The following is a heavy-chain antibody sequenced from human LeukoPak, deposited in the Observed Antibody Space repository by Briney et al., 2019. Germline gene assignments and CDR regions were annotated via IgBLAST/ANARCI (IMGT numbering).Heavy chain of an antibody. CDR3: AKGHRSSSSFFDS. Sequence: GGSLRLSCAAFSGFAMSWVRQAPGRGLEWVSAINGRGDDTYYPDSVKARFTISSDNSNNTLYLQMNSLRAEEPAVYYCAKGHRSSSSFFDSWDQGILVTVSS. V-gene: IGHV3-23*01. CDR2: INGRGDDT. D-gene: IGHD6-19*01. CDR1: SGFA. J-gene: IGHJ4*02.